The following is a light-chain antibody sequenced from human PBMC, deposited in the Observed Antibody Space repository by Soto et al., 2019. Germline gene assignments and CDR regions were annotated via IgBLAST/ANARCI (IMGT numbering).Light chain of an antibody. CDR2: NNN. Sequence: QPVLTHAPSASGTPGQGVTMSCSGSSSNIGTNYVYWYQHLPGTAPKLLMYNNNQRPSGVPDRFSGSKSGTSASLAISGLRSEDEGDYYCSAWDDSLSGRVFGGGTKLTVL. J-gene: IGLJ3*02. V-gene: IGLV1-47*01. CDR1: SSNIGTNY. CDR3: SAWDDSLSGRV.